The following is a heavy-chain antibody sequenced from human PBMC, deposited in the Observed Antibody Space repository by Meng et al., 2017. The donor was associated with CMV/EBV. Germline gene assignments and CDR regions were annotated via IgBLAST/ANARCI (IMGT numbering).Heavy chain of an antibody. D-gene: IGHD4-17*01. Sequence: ASVKVSCKASGYTVTSYYMHWVRQAPGQGLEWMGIINPSAGSTSYAQKFQCRVTMTRDTSTSTVYMELSSLRSEDTAVYYCARAGDGDAHFDYWGQGTLVTVSS. CDR3: ARAGDGDAHFDY. V-gene: IGHV1-46*01. CDR2: INPSAGST. CDR1: GYTVTSYY. J-gene: IGHJ4*02.